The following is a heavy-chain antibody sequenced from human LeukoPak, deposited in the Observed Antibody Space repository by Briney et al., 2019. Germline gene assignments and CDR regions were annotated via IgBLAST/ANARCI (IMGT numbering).Heavy chain of an antibody. V-gene: IGHV1-8*02. CDR1: GYTFTSYD. J-gene: IGHJ4*02. CDR3: ARAGYCSSTSCYTVD. CDR2: MNPNSGNT. Sequence: ASVKVSCKASGYTFTSYDINWVRQATGQGLEWMGWMNPNSGNTGYAQKFQGRVTITRTTSISTAYMELSSLRSEDTAVYYCARAGYCSSTSCYTVDWGQGTLVTVSS. D-gene: IGHD2-2*02.